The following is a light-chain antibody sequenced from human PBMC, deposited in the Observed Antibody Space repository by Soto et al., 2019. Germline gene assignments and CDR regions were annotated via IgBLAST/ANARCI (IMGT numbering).Light chain of an antibody. CDR1: QSINKW. CDR3: QQHNSYSEA. V-gene: IGKV1-5*01. J-gene: IGKJ1*01. CDR2: DAS. Sequence: DIQMTQSPSTLSAPVGDTVTITCRASQSINKWLAWHQQKPGKAPRLLIYDASIWDNGVPSRFSGTESGTEFTPPISSLRPADFATYYCQQHNSYSEAFGQGTKVDIK.